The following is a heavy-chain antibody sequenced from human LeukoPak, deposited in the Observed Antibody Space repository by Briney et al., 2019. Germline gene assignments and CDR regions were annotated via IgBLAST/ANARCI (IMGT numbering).Heavy chain of an antibody. Sequence: SETLSLTCSVSGASITTTNFWWTWIRQSPGRGLEWIGYIHDRGSDKYNPSLKSRVTISVDTSKSQFSLKLSSVTAADTAVYYCARPQHDALDIWGQGTMVTVSS. CDR3: ARPQHDALDI. V-gene: IGHV4-61*05. J-gene: IGHJ3*02. CDR2: IHDRGSD. CDR1: GASITTTNFW. D-gene: IGHD1-1*01.